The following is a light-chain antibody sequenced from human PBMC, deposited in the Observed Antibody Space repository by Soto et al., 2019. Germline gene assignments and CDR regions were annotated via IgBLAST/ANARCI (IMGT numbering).Light chain of an antibody. CDR1: QSVNSNH. J-gene: IGKJ1*01. CDR3: HQCSSSPQT. V-gene: IGKV3-20*01. Sequence: EIVLTQSPGTLSLSPGERATLSCRASQSVNSNHIAWYQQKPGQAPRLLIYGPSSRATGIPERFSGSGSGTDFTLSISRLEPEDFAVYFCHQCSSSPQTFGHGTKVEIK. CDR2: GPS.